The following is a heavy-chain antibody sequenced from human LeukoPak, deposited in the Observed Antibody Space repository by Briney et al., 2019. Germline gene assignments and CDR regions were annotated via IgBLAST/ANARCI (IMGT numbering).Heavy chain of an antibody. CDR1: GFTFSSYA. J-gene: IGHJ4*02. D-gene: IGHD4-23*01. Sequence: PGGSLRLSCAASGFTFSSYAMHWVRQAPGKGLEWVAVISYDGSNKYYADSVKGRFTISRDNSKNTLYLQMNSLRAEDTAVYYCARDTHELICYGGNSWFHYWGQGTLVTVSS. CDR3: ARDTHELICYGGNSWFHY. CDR2: ISYDGSNK. V-gene: IGHV3-30-3*01.